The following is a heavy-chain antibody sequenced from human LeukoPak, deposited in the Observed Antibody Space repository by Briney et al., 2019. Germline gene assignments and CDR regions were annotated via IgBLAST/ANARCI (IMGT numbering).Heavy chain of an antibody. Sequence: GGSLRLSCAASGFTVSSNYMNWFRQAPGEGLEWVAYISSSGTAIYYADSVKGRFTISRDNAKNSLYLQMNSLRVEDTAMYYCARDSLTVVTPKPFYWGQGTLVTVSS. CDR3: ARDSLTVVTPKPFY. J-gene: IGHJ4*02. D-gene: IGHD4-23*01. CDR1: GFTVSSNY. V-gene: IGHV3-48*04. CDR2: ISSSGTAI.